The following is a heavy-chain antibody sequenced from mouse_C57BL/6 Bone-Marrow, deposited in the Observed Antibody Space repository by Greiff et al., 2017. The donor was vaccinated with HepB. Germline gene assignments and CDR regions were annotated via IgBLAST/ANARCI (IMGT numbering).Heavy chain of an antibody. Sequence: VQLQQSGPELVKPGASVKISCKASGYTFTDYYMNWVKQSHGKSLEWIGDINPNNGGTSYNQKFKGKATLTADKSSSTAYMELRSLTSEDSAVYFCARKLRVLAYWGQGTLVTVSA. D-gene: IGHD3-1*01. V-gene: IGHV1-26*01. CDR1: GYTFTDYY. CDR3: ARKLRVLAY. J-gene: IGHJ3*01. CDR2: INPNNGGT.